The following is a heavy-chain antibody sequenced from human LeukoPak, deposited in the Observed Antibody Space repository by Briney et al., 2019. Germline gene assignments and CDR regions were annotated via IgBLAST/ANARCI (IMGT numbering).Heavy chain of an antibody. D-gene: IGHD4/OR15-4a*01. J-gene: IGHJ4*02. Sequence: GGSLRLSCAASGFTFSSYAMSWVRQAPGKGLEWVSAISGSGGSTYYADSVKGRFTISRDNSKNTLYLQMNSLRAEDTAVYYCAVALTIPTYYFDYWGQGTLVTVSS. CDR3: AVALTIPTYYFDY. CDR1: GFTFSSYA. CDR2: ISGSGGST. V-gene: IGHV3-23*01.